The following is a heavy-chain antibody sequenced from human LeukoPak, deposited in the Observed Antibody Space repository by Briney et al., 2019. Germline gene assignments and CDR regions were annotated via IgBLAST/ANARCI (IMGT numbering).Heavy chain of an antibody. CDR2: ISSRSGTI. V-gene: IGHV3-48*04. CDR3: ARARWFGELDY. J-gene: IGHJ4*02. CDR1: GFSLSAHS. Sequence: GGSLRLSCAASGFSLSAHSMNWVRQAPGKGLEWISYISSRSGTIYYADSVKGRFTISRDNAKNTLYLQMNSLRAEDTAVYYCARARWFGELDYWGQGTLVTVSS. D-gene: IGHD3-10*01.